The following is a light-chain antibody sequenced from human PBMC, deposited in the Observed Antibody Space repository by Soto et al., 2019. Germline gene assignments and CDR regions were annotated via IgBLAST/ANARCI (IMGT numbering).Light chain of an antibody. CDR1: QSISNN. Sequence: EIVLTLSPATLSSYPGDRVTLSCRASQSISNNFAWFQQKPGQVPRLLIYGASNRATGVSARFSGSGSGTEFTLTISSLQSEDFAVYYCLQYHYWWTFGQGSKVDIK. CDR3: LQYHYWWT. J-gene: IGKJ1*01. V-gene: IGKV3-15*01. CDR2: GAS.